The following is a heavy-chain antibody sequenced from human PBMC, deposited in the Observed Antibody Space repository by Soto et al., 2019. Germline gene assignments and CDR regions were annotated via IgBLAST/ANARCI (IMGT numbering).Heavy chain of an antibody. J-gene: IGHJ5*02. Sequence: GESLKISCKGSGYSSTRYWIGWVRQMPGKGLEWMGIIYPGDSDTRYSPSFQGQVTISADKSISTAYLQWSSLKASDTAMYYCARLVIIAVAGTSKYSWCERWGQGTLFTVS. CDR1: GYSSTRYW. V-gene: IGHV5-51*01. CDR3: ARLVIIAVAGTSKYSWCER. CDR2: IYPGDSDT. D-gene: IGHD6-19*01.